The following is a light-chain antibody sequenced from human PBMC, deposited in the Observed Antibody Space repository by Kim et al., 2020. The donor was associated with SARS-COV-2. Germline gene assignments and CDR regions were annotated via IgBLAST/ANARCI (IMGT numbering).Light chain of an antibody. Sequence: LSPGERATFSCRASQSVTSSYLAWYQQRPGQAPRLLIYSASSRAPCIPDRFSGSGSGTDFSLTISRLEPEDFAMYYCQQDGSSRYTFGQGTKLEI. J-gene: IGKJ2*01. CDR2: SAS. V-gene: IGKV3-20*01. CDR1: QSVTSSY. CDR3: QQDGSSRYT.